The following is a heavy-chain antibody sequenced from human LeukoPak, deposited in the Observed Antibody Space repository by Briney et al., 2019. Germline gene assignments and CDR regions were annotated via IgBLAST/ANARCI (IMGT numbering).Heavy chain of an antibody. J-gene: IGHJ5*02. Sequence: GGSLRLSCAASGFIFNSYGLIWVRQAPGKGLEWVSAISNDGGGTNYADFVKGRFTISRDNSKNTLFLQMNSLRAEDTALYYCAKGSSGHFVDLWGQGTLVTVSS. CDR1: GFIFNSYG. CDR2: ISNDGGGT. V-gene: IGHV3-23*01. CDR3: AKGSSGHFVDL. D-gene: IGHD3-22*01.